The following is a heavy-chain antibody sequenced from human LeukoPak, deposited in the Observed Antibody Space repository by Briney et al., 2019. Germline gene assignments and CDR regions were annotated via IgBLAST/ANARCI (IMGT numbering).Heavy chain of an antibody. V-gene: IGHV4-30-4*01. J-gene: IGHJ4*02. CDR2: TYYSGST. CDR1: GGSISSGDYY. D-gene: IGHD5-18*01. CDR3: ARESESKGDPAMLPY. Sequence: SSETLSLTCTVSGGSISSGDYYWSWIRQLSGKGLEWIGYTYYSGSTYYNPSLKSRVTISVDTSKNQFSLKLSSVTAADTAVYYCARESESKGDPAMLPYWGQGTLVTVSS.